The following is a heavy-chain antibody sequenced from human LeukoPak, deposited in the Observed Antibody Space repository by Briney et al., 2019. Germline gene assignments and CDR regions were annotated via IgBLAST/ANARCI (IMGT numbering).Heavy chain of an antibody. Sequence: GESLRLSCAASGFTVSSNYMSWVRQAPGKGLEWVSVIYSGGSTYYADSVKGRFTISRDNSKNTLYLQMNSLRAEDTAVYYCARVGDYGDYYYYGMDVWGQGTTVTVSS. CDR1: GFTVSSNY. D-gene: IGHD4-17*01. J-gene: IGHJ6*02. CDR2: IYSGGST. CDR3: ARVGDYGDYYYYGMDV. V-gene: IGHV3-66*01.